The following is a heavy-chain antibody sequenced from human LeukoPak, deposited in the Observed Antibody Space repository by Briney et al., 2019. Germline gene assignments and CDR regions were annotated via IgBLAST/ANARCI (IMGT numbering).Heavy chain of an antibody. CDR1: GYSFTSYW. V-gene: IGHV5-51*01. CDR3: ARHLYGDYDYYYYYGMDV. J-gene: IGHJ6*02. D-gene: IGHD4-17*01. Sequence: GESLKISCKGSGYSFTSYWIGWVRQMPGKGLEGMGIIYPGDSDTRYSPSFQGQVTISADKSISTAYLRWSSLKASDTAMYYCARHLYGDYDYYYYYGMDVWGQGTTVTVSS. CDR2: IYPGDSDT.